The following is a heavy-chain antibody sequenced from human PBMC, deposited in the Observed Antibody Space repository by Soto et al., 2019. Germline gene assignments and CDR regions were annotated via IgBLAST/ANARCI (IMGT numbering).Heavy chain of an antibody. D-gene: IGHD2-2*01. CDR2: MNPNSGNT. Sequence: ASVKVSCKAFGSTFTSFDINWVRQATGQGLEWMGWMNPNSGNTGYAQKFQGRVTMTRNTSISTAYMELSSLRSEDTAVYYCARVQGLGCSSTSCPQADPWRQGTLVTSPQ. V-gene: IGHV1-8*01. CDR1: GSTFTSFD. CDR3: ARVQGLGCSSTSCPQADP. J-gene: IGHJ5*02.